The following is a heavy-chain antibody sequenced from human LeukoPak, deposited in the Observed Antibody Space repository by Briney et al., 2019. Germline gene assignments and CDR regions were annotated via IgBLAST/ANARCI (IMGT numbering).Heavy chain of an antibody. CDR1: GFTFTEYY. V-gene: IGHV3-11*01. D-gene: IGHD6-19*01. Sequence: PGESLRLSCAASGFTFTEYYMSWIRQAPGKGLEWVGDISSSGDILSYGESVQGRFTISRDNAKNSLYLQMNSLRPDDTAVYFCARETVAGTFDYWGQGTLVTVSS. CDR2: ISSSGDIL. J-gene: IGHJ4*02. CDR3: ARETVAGTFDY.